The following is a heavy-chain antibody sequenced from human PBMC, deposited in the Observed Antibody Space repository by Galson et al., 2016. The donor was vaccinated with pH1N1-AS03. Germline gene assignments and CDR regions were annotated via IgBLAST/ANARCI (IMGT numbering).Heavy chain of an antibody. CDR1: GYSITTGHY. V-gene: IGHV4-38-2*02. J-gene: IGHJ5*02. CDR3: ARSPRVISVAGTFPSRFDP. CDR2: IYPGVNA. D-gene: IGHD6-19*01. Sequence: ETLSLTCTVSGYSITTGHYWGWIRQPPGKGLEWIGSIYPGVNADYNPSIKSRVTISVDTSKNQFSLKLSSVTAADTAVYYCARSPRVISVAGTFPSRFDPWGQGTLVIVSS.